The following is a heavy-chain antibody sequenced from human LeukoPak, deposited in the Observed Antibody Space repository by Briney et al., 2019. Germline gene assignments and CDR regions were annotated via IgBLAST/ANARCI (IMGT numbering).Heavy chain of an antibody. CDR3: AKTYYYDSSGYDKPYYFDY. D-gene: IGHD3-22*01. CDR1: GFTFSSYS. Sequence: GGSLRLSCAASGFTFSSYSMNWVRQAPGKGLEWVSAISGSGGSTYYADSVKGRFTISRDNSKNTLYLQMNSLRAEDTAVYYCAKTYYYDSSGYDKPYYFDYWGQGTLVTVSS. V-gene: IGHV3-23*01. CDR2: ISGSGGST. J-gene: IGHJ4*02.